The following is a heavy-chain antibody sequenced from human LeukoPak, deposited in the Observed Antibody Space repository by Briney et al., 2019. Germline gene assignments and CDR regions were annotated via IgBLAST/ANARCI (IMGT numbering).Heavy chain of an antibody. CDR2: ISSSGGY. CDR1: GFTFSSYE. V-gene: IGHV3-48*03. CDR3: ARHNSWFDY. D-gene: IGHD2/OR15-2a*01. Sequence: GGSLRLSCAASGFTFSSYEMDWVRQAPEKGLEWISYISSSGGYMYADSVKGRFTISRDNAKNSLYLQMNSLRVEDTGVYYCARHNSWFDYWGQGTLVTVSS. J-gene: IGHJ5*01.